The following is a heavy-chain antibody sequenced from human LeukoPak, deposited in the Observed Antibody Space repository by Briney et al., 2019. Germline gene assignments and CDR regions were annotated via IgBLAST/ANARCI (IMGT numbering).Heavy chain of an antibody. Sequence: SETLSLTCTVSGGSISSYYWGWIRQPPGKGLEWIGSIYYSGSTYYNPSLKSRVTISVDTSKNQFSLKLSSVTAADTAVYYCARPRGSSSWYALDIWGQGTMVTVSS. CDR1: GGSISSYY. J-gene: IGHJ3*02. V-gene: IGHV4-39*01. D-gene: IGHD6-13*01. CDR2: IYYSGST. CDR3: ARPRGSSSWYALDI.